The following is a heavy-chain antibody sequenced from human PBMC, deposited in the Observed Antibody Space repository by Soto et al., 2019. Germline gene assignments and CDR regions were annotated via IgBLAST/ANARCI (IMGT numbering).Heavy chain of an antibody. Sequence: PGGPLRLSCAASGFTFSSYWMSWVRQAPGKGLEWVANIKQDGSEKYYVDSVKGRFTISRDNAKNSLYLQMNSLRAEDTAVYYCARTFYCGGDCYTEYNWFDPWGQGTLVTVSS. CDR2: IKQDGSEK. CDR3: ARTFYCGGDCYTEYNWFDP. V-gene: IGHV3-7*01. J-gene: IGHJ5*02. CDR1: GFTFSSYW. D-gene: IGHD2-21*02.